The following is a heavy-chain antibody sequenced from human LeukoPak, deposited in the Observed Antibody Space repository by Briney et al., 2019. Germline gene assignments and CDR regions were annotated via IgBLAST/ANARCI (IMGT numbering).Heavy chain of an antibody. CDR2: IYSGGNT. Sequence: GGSLRLSWTASGFTVSSNYMHLVGQAPGHGLESDSIIYSGGNTHYADSVKGRFTISRDNSQNTLYLQMNSLRPEDTAVYYCARLLYYYDSSIYQRYFDYWGQGTLVTVSS. J-gene: IGHJ4*02. CDR1: GFTVSSNY. V-gene: IGHV3-53*01. CDR3: ARLLYYYDSSIYQRYFDY. D-gene: IGHD3-22*01.